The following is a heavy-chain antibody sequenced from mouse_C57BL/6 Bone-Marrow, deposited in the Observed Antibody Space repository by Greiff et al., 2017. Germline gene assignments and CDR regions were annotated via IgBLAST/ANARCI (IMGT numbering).Heavy chain of an antibody. Sequence: QVQLQQPGAELVKPGASVKVSCKASGYTFTSYWMHWVKQRPGQGLEWIGRIHPPDSGPNYNQKFKGKATLTVDKSSSTAYMQLSSLTSEDSAVYYCAIWGLRGGTRFDVWGKGTTVTVSS. D-gene: IGHD2-4*01. CDR3: AIWGLRGGTRFDV. V-gene: IGHV1-74*01. CDR1: GYTFTSYW. CDR2: IHPPDSGP. J-gene: IGHJ1*03.